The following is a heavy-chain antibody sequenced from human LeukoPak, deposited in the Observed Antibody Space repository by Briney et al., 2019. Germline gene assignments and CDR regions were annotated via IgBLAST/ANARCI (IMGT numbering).Heavy chain of an antibody. J-gene: IGHJ3*02. CDR2: INHSGST. CDR3: ATRPYGDCPFDI. Sequence: SETLSLTCAVYGGSFSGYYWSWIRQPPGKGLEWIGEINHSGSTNYNPSLKSRVTISVDTSKNQFSLKLSSVTAADTAVYYCATRPYGDCPFDIWGQGTMVTVSS. D-gene: IGHD4-17*01. CDR1: GGSFSGYY. V-gene: IGHV4-34*01.